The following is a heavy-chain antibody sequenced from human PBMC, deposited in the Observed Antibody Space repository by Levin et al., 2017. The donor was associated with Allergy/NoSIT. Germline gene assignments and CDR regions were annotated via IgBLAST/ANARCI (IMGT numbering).Heavy chain of an antibody. CDR1: GFTFSSHR. V-gene: IGHV3-21*01. Sequence: GSLRLSCTASGFTFSSHRINWVRQAPGKGLEWVSSISSSSSDIYSADSVKGRFTISRDNAKNSLYLQMNSLRVEDTAVYYCARDLVVPGARIPFESWGQGTLVTVSA. D-gene: IGHD2-2*01. J-gene: IGHJ4*02. CDR2: ISSSSSDI. CDR3: ARDLVVPGARIPFES.